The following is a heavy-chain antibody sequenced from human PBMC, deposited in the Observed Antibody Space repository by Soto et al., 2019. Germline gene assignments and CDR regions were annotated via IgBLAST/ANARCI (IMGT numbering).Heavy chain of an antibody. V-gene: IGHV4-59*01. CDR2: IYYSGST. Sequence: LSLTCTVSGGSISSYYWSWIRQPPGKGLEWIGYIYYSGSTNYNPSLKSRVTITVDTSKNQFSLKLSSVTAADTAVYYCASSSPAFYSSGWYGGFDPWGQGPLVTV. J-gene: IGHJ5*02. D-gene: IGHD6-19*01. CDR1: GGSISSYY. CDR3: ASSSPAFYSSGWYGGFDP.